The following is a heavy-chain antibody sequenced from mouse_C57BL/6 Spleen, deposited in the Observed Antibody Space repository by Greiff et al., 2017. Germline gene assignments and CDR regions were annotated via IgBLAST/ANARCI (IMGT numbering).Heavy chain of an antibody. V-gene: IGHV6-6*01. CDR2: IRNKANNHAT. D-gene: IGHD4-1*01. CDR3: TRLGGTGYFDV. Sequence: EVQLLESGGGLVQPGGSMKLSCAASGFTFSDAWMDWVRQSPEKGLEWVAEIRNKANNHATYYAESVKGRFTISRDDSKSSVYLQMNSLRAEDTGIYYCTRLGGTGYFDVWGTGTTVTVSS. CDR1: GFTFSDAW. J-gene: IGHJ1*03.